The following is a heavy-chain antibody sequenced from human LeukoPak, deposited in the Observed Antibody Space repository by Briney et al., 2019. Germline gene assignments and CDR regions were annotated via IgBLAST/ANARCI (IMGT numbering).Heavy chain of an antibody. J-gene: IGHJ4*02. Sequence: PSETLSLTCTVSGDSIGSYYWNWIRQSPGEEMEWIGYIYYFGSTMYNPSLKSRVNISVNRSTNQFSLSVSSVTVADTAVYFCARTPKYFFDDSDPFYFDYWGQGALVTVSS. CDR2: IYYFGST. CDR1: GDSIGSYY. V-gene: IGHV4-59*01. CDR3: ARTPKYFFDDSDPFYFDY. D-gene: IGHD3-22*01.